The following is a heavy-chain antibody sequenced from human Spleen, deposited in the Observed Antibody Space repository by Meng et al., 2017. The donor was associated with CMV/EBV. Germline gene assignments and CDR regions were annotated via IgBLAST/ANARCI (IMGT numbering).Heavy chain of an antibody. CDR2: IIPILGIA. Sequence: SVKVSCKASGGTFSSYAISWVRQAPGQGLEWMGGIIPILGIANYAQKFQGRVTITADKSTSTAYMELSSLRSEDTAVYYCARSIVLFWFGEFLYNGLDPWGQGTLVTVSS. CDR1: GGTFSSYA. D-gene: IGHD3-10*01. V-gene: IGHV1-69*10. J-gene: IGHJ5*02. CDR3: ARSIVLFWFGEFLYNGLDP.